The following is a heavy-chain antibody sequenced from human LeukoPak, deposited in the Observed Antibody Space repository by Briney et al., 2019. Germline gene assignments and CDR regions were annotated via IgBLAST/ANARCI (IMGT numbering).Heavy chain of an antibody. D-gene: IGHD7-27*01. CDR3: ASNWGNEPGLH. Sequence: PGGSLRLSCAASGFTVSSNYMSWVRQAPGKGLEWVSVIYSGGSTYYADSVKGRFTISRDNSKNTLYLQMNSLRAEDTAVYYCASNWGNEPGLHWGQGTLVTVSS. V-gene: IGHV3-53*01. CDR2: IYSGGST. CDR1: GFTVSSNY. J-gene: IGHJ4*02.